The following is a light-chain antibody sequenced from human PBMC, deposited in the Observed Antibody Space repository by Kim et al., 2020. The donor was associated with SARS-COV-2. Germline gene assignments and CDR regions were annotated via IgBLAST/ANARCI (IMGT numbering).Light chain of an antibody. Sequence: SYELTQPPSVSVSPGQTASITCSGDKLGDKYACWYQQKPGQSPVLVIYQDSKRPSGIPERFSGSNSGNTATLTISGTQAMDEADYYCQAWDSSTGVFGPGTKVTFL. CDR1: KLGDKY. J-gene: IGLJ1*01. V-gene: IGLV3-1*01. CDR2: QDS. CDR3: QAWDSSTGV.